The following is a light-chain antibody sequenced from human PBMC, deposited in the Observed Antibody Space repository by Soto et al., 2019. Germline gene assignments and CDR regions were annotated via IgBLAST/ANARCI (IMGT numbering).Light chain of an antibody. V-gene: IGKV3-11*01. CDR3: QQRSNWPRT. J-gene: IGKJ3*01. CDR1: QSVSFY. Sequence: EIVLTQSPATLSLSPGERATLSCRASQSVSFYLAWYQQKPGQAPRLLIYDASNRATGILARFSGSGSGTDFTLTISSLEPEDFAVYYCQQRSNWPRTFGPGTKVDIK. CDR2: DAS.